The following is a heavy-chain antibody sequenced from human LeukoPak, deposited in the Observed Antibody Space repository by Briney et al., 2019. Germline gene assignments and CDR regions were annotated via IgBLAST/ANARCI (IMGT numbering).Heavy chain of an antibody. CDR1: GGSISSYY. Sequence: SETLSLTCTVSGGSISSYYWSWIRQPAGKGLEWIGRIYTSGSTNYNPSLKSRVTMSVDTSKNQFSLKLSSVTAADTAVYYCASQYYDILTGPGGYFDYWGQGTLVTVSS. J-gene: IGHJ4*02. CDR2: IYTSGST. CDR3: ASQYYDILTGPGGYFDY. V-gene: IGHV4-4*07. D-gene: IGHD3-9*01.